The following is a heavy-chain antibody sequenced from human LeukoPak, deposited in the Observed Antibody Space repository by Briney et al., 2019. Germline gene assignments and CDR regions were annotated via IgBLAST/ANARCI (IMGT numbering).Heavy chain of an antibody. J-gene: IGHJ4*02. CDR3: ARDLGGYDY. D-gene: IGHD6-25*01. V-gene: IGHV3-30*14. CDR1: GFTFSSYA. CDR2: ISYDGSNK. Sequence: GGSLRLSCAASGFTFSSYAMHWVRQAPGKGLEWVAVISYDGSNKYYADSVKGRFTISRDNSKNTLYLQMNSLRAEDTAVYYCARDLGGYDYWGQGTLVTVSS.